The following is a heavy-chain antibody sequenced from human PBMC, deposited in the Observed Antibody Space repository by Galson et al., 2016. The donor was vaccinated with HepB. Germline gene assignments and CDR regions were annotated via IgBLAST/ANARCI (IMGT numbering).Heavy chain of an antibody. J-gene: IGHJ4*02. Sequence: SLRLSCAASGFPFSPYAMSWVRQPPGKGLEWVSSLSGSGDVTHHADSVKGRFTISRDNSKNTLYLQMNSLRAEDTALYYCAKSGVWGTHRSPDYWGQGTLVTVYS. CDR1: GFPFSPYA. V-gene: IGHV3-23*01. CDR2: LSGSGDVT. D-gene: IGHD3-16*02. CDR3: AKSGVWGTHRSPDY.